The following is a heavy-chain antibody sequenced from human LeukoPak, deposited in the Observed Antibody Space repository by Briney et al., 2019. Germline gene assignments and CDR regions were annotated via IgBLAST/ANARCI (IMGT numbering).Heavy chain of an antibody. V-gene: IGHV1-18*01. J-gene: IGHJ4*02. Sequence: GASVKVSCKASGYTFTSYGISWVRQAPGQGLEWMGWISAYNGNTNYAQKLQGRVTMTTDTSTSTAYMELSSLRSEDTAVYYCVTDGGGSNRWLQLRSFDYWGQGTLVTVSS. D-gene: IGHD5-24*01. CDR1: GYTFTSYG. CDR3: VTDGGGSNRWLQLRSFDY. CDR2: ISAYNGNT.